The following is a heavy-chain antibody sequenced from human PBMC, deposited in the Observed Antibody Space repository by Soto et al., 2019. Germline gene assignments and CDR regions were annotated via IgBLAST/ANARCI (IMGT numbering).Heavy chain of an antibody. J-gene: IGHJ3*02. CDR1: GFTFSSYW. CDR3: ARDLMVRGVIIKGDTGAFDI. Sequence: GGSLRLSCAASGFTFSSYWMSWVRQAPGKGLQWVSSISSSSSYIYYADSVKGRFTISRDNAKNSLYLQMNSLRAEDTAVYYWARDLMVRGVIIKGDTGAFDIWGQGTMVTGSS. D-gene: IGHD3-10*01. V-gene: IGHV3-21*01. CDR2: ISSSSSYI.